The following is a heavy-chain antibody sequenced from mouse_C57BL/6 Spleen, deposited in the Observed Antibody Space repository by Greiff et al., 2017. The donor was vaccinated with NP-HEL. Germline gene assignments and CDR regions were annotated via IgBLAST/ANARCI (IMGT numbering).Heavy chain of an antibody. J-gene: IGHJ1*03. CDR3: AREDGIYYGNPRYFDV. V-gene: IGHV1-64*01. Sequence: QVQLQQPGAELVKPGASVKLSCKASGYTFTSYWMHWVKQRPGQGLEWIGMIHPNSGSTNYNEKFKSKATLTVDKSSSTAYMQLSSLTSEDSAVYYCAREDGIYYGNPRYFDVWGTGTTVTVSS. CDR2: IHPNSGST. D-gene: IGHD2-1*01. CDR1: GYTFTSYW.